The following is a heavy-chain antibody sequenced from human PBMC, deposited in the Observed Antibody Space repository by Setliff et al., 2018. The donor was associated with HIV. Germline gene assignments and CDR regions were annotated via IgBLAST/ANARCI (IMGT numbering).Heavy chain of an antibody. V-gene: IGHV4-34*01. CDR3: ARDDYYYDSSGYYPTFDY. CDR2: INHSGST. Sequence: NPSETLSLTCAVYGGSFSGYYWSWIRQPPGKGLEWIGEINHSGSTNYNPSLKSRVTISVETSKNQFSLKLSSVTAADTAVYYCARDDYYYDSSGYYPTFDYWGQGTLVTVSS. D-gene: IGHD3-22*01. CDR1: GGSFSGYY. J-gene: IGHJ4*02.